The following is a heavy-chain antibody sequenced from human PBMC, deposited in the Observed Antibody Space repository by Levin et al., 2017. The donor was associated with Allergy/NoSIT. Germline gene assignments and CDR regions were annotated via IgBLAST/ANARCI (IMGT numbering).Heavy chain of an antibody. V-gene: IGHV3-21*01. Sequence: RPGGSLRLSCAASGFTFSSYSMNWVRQAPGRGLEWVSSISSSSSYIYYADSVKGRFTISRDNAKNSLYLQMNSLRAEDTAVYYCARDRHCSGGSCWVYYYYYYGMDVWGQGTTVTVSS. CDR2: ISSSSSYI. J-gene: IGHJ6*02. CDR1: GFTFSSYS. CDR3: ARDRHCSGGSCWVYYYYYYGMDV. D-gene: IGHD2-15*01.